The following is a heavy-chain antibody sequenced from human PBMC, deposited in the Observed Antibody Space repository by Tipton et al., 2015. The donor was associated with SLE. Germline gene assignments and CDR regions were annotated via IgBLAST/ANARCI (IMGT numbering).Heavy chain of an antibody. D-gene: IGHD6-13*01. CDR3: AQVAAAGPTGDY. CDR1: GGSISSSSYY. Sequence: TLSLTCTVSGGSISSSSYYWGWIRQPPGKGLEWIGSIYYSGSTNYNPSLKSRVTISVDTSKNQFSLKLSSVTAADTAVYYCAQVAAAGPTGDYWGQGTLVTVSS. CDR2: IYYSGST. V-gene: IGHV4-39*07. J-gene: IGHJ4*02.